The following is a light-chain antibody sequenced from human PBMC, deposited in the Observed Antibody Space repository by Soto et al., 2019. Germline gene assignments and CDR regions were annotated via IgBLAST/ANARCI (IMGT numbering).Light chain of an antibody. CDR2: AAS. CDR3: QQHNDWPPTWT. V-gene: IGKV3-15*01. J-gene: IGKJ1*01. CDR1: QSVGSN. Sequence: EIVLTQSPATLSMSPGERATLSCRASQSVGSNLAWYQHKPGQAPRLLIYAASTRATGVPARFSGSGSATEFILSVSSLQSEDFAVYYCQQHNDWPPTWTFGQGTKVAIK.